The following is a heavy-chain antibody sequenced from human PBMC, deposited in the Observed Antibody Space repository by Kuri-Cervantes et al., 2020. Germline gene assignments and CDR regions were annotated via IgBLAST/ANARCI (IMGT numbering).Heavy chain of an antibody. CDR3: AVGSSSWYAFFDY. CDR2: IYYSGST. J-gene: IGHJ4*02. V-gene: IGHV4-59*06. D-gene: IGHD6-13*01. Sequence: GSLRLSCTVSGGSISSYYWSWIRQPPGKGLEWIGYIYYSGSTYYNPSLKSRVTIPVDTSKNQFSLKLSSVTAADTAVYYCAVGSSSWYAFFDYWGQGTLVTVSS. CDR1: GGSISSYY.